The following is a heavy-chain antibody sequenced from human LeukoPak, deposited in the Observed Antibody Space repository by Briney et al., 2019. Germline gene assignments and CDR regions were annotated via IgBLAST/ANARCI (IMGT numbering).Heavy chain of an antibody. D-gene: IGHD6-13*01. Sequence: GGSLRLSCAASGFTFSSYSMNWVRQAPGKGLEWVSYISSSGSTIDYADSVKGRFTISRDNAKNSLYLQMNSLRAEDTAVYYCARDSSSWYRYFDYWGQGTLVTVSS. CDR2: ISSSGSTI. CDR1: GFTFSSYS. J-gene: IGHJ4*02. CDR3: ARDSSSWYRYFDY. V-gene: IGHV3-48*04.